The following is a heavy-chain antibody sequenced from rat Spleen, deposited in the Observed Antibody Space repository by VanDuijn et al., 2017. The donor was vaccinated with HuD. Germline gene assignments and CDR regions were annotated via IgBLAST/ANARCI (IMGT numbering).Heavy chain of an antibody. V-gene: IGHV5-29*01. Sequence: EVQLVESGGGLVQPGRSLKLPCVASGFTFNNYVMPWVRQDPTKGLEWVAAISYDGISTYYRAPVRGRFTISSDNAKTTLYLQMNGLKSEDSATYYCTREGYDGTSSGFDYWGQGVMVTVSS. D-gene: IGHD1-12*02. J-gene: IGHJ2*01. CDR3: TREGYDGTSSGFDY. CDR1: GFTFNNYV. CDR2: ISYDGIST.